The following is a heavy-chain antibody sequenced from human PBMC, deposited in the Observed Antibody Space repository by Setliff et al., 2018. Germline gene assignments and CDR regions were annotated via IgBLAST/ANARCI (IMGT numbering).Heavy chain of an antibody. V-gene: IGHV4-39*01. J-gene: IGHJ4*02. CDR2: IYDSGSS. CDR3: ARVGYSGYDPPSYFDY. Sequence: PSETLSLTCTVSGGSVSNSGFFWGWLRQAPGKGLEWIGNIYDSGSSNYNASLKSRLIITRDTSKNQISLKLTSVTAADTAVYYCARVGYSGYDPPSYFDYWGQGTLVTVSS. D-gene: IGHD5-12*01. CDR1: GGSVSNSGFF.